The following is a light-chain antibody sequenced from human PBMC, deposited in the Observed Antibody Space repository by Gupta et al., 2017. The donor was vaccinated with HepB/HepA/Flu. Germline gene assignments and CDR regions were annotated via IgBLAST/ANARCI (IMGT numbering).Light chain of an antibody. V-gene: IGLV3-19*01. CDR3: SSRDISGDHVV. Sequence: SSELTQDPAVSVSLGQTVRITCRGDILGSYDVSWYQQKPGQAPVLVIYGRNNRPSGIPDRFSGSTSGNTASLTITGAQAEDEADYHCSSRDISGDHVVFGGGTKLTVL. CDR1: ILGSYD. CDR2: GRN. J-gene: IGLJ2*01.